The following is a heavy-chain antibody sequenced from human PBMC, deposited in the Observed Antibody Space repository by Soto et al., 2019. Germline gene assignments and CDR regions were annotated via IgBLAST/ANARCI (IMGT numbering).Heavy chain of an antibody. CDR1: GFTFSSYG. CDR2: IWYDGSNK. J-gene: IGHJ4*02. Sequence: PGGSLRLSCAASGFTFSSYGMHWVRQAPGKGLEWVAVIWYDGSNKYYADSVKGRFTISRDNSKNTLYLQMNSLRAEDTAVYYCARDRDYDILTGSSFDYWGQGTLVTVSS. CDR3: ARDRDYDILTGSSFDY. V-gene: IGHV3-33*01. D-gene: IGHD3-9*01.